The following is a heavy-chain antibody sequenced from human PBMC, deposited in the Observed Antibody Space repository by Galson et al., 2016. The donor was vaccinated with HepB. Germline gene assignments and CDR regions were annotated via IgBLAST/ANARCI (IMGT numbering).Heavy chain of an antibody. CDR3: ARGGGYSGYFGMDV. V-gene: IGHV3-13*01. CDR1: GFTFSSYD. J-gene: IGHJ6*02. Sequence: SLRLSCAASGFTFSSYDMHWVRQATGKGLEWVSAIGTSGDTYYPGSVKGRFTISRENAKNSLYLQVNTLRAGDTAVYYCARGGGYSGYFGMDVWGQGTMVTVSS. D-gene: IGHD4-23*01. CDR2: IGTSGDT.